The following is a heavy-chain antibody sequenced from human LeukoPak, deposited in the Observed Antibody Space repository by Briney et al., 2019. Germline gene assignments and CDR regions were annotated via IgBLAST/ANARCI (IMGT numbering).Heavy chain of an antibody. V-gene: IGHV4-4*07. CDR2: VYASGST. J-gene: IGHJ4*02. D-gene: IGHD6-19*01. Sequence: PSETLSLTCTVPGGSISSYYWSWIRQPAGKGLEWIGRVYASGSTDYNPSLKSRVTMSADTSKSQFSLKLSSVTAADTAVYYCASYLSSGAYFNYWGQGALVTVSS. CDR1: GGSISSYY. CDR3: ASYLSSGAYFNY.